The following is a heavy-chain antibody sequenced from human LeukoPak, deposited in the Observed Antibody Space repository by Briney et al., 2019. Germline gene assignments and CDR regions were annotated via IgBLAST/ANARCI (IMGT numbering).Heavy chain of an antibody. CDR3: ATLLSSSWSFDY. Sequence: PSETLSLTCTVSGGSISSYYWSWIRQPPGKGLEWLGYIYYSGSTNYNPSLKSRVTISVDTSKNQFSLKLSSVTAADTAVYYCATLLSSSWSFDYWGQGTLVTVSS. J-gene: IGHJ4*02. CDR1: GGSISSYY. CDR2: IYYSGST. D-gene: IGHD6-13*01. V-gene: IGHV4-59*08.